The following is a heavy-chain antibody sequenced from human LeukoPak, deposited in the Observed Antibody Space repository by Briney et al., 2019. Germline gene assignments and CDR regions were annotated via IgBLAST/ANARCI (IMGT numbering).Heavy chain of an antibody. J-gene: IGHJ4*02. CDR2: ISGSGGST. CDR1: GFTFSSYG. CDR3: AKVLSGWYFDY. D-gene: IGHD6-19*01. Sequence: GGSLRLSCAASGFTFSSYGMSWVRQAPGKGLEWVSGISGSGGSTDYADSVKGRFTISRDNSKNTLYLQMNSLRAEDTAVYYCAKVLSGWYFDYWGQGTLVTVSS. V-gene: IGHV3-23*01.